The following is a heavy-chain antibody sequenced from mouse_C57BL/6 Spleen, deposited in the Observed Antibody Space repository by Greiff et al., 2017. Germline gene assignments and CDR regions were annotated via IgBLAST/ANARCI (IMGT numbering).Heavy chain of an antibody. D-gene: IGHD3-2*02. CDR1: GYTFTSYW. Sequence: VQLQQPGAELVMPGASVKLSCKASGYTFTSYWMHWVKQRPGQGLEWIGEIDPSDSYTNYNQKFKGKSTLTVDKSSSTAYMQLSSLTSEDSAVYYCARRTAQAFFDYWGQGTTLTVSS. CDR2: IDPSDSYT. V-gene: IGHV1-69*01. J-gene: IGHJ2*01. CDR3: ARRTAQAFFDY.